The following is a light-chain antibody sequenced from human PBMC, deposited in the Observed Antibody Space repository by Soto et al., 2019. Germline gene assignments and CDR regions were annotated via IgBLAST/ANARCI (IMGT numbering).Light chain of an antibody. V-gene: IGKV3-20*01. CDR3: QQYSSSPIT. CDR1: QSVSSSY. CDR2: GAS. Sequence: EIVLTQSPGPLSLSPGERAPLSCRASQSVSSSYLAWYQQKPGQAPRLLIYGASSRATGIPDRFSVSGSGTDFTLTISRLEPEDVAVYYCQQYSSSPITFGQGTLLEI. J-gene: IGKJ5*01.